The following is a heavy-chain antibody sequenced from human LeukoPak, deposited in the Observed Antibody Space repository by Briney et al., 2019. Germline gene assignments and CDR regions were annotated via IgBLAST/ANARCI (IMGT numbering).Heavy chain of an antibody. CDR3: ARDLHGGYSSDY. D-gene: IGHD4-23*01. J-gene: IGHJ4*02. CDR2: MGYEGIHK. CDR1: GFTFNNFG. Sequence: PGGSLRLSCAASGFTFNNFGMHWVRQAPGKGLEWVAFMGYEGIHKYYADSVKGRFTISKDNSKATLYLQINSLRPEDTAVNYCARDLHGGYSSDYWGQGTLVTVSS. V-gene: IGHV3-30*02.